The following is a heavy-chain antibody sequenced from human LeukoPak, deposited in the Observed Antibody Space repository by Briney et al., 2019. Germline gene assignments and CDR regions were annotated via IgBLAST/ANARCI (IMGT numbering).Heavy chain of an antibody. CDR1: GYTLTKLS. D-gene: IGHD4-17*01. Sequence: ASVKVSCKVSGYTLTKLSMHWVRQAPGKGLEWMGGFDPEDGETIYAQKFQGRVTMTEDTSTSTAYMELRSLRSDDTAVYYCARDGYGDYVPPFDYWGQGTLVTVSS. J-gene: IGHJ4*02. V-gene: IGHV1-24*01. CDR2: FDPEDGET. CDR3: ARDGYGDYVPPFDY.